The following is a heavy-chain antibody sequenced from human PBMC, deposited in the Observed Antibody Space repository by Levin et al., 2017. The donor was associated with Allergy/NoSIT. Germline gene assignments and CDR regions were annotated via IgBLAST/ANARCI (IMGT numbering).Heavy chain of an antibody. CDR2: LWYNGRDK. CDR3: ARDDDTNSHYSRLNFDS. Sequence: PGGSLRLSCAASGFSLTNHGMHWVRQAPGKGLEWVAVLWYNGRDKNYADSVKGRFTVSRDISESTVYLHMTNLRDEDTAVYYCARDDDTNSHYSRLNFDSRGQGTLITVSS. D-gene: IGHD2/OR15-2a*01. CDR1: GFSLTNHG. V-gene: IGHV3-33*01. J-gene: IGHJ5*01.